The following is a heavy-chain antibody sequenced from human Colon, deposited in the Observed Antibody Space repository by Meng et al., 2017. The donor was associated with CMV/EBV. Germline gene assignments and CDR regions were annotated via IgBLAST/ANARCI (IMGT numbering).Heavy chain of an antibody. D-gene: IGHD6-6*01. CDR1: GFTFSSYS. V-gene: IGHV3-21*01. Sequence: GESLKISCAVSGFTFSSYSMNWVRHAPGKGLEWVSTISSSSSYIFYADSVKGRFTISRDDARNSLYLQMNSLRAEDTAFYYCARGMGQLALDFRGRGTLVTV. CDR2: ISSSSSYI. J-gene: IGHJ4*02. CDR3: ARGMGQLALDF.